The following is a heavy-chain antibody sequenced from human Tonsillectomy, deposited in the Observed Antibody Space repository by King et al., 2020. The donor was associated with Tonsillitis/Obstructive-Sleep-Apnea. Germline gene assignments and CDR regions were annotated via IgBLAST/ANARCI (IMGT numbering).Heavy chain of an antibody. D-gene: IGHD3-3*01. J-gene: IGHJ4*02. CDR2: IFSNDEK. V-gene: IGHV2-26*01. CDR1: GFSLSNARMG. CDR3: ARIRFLEWFYFDY. Sequence: TLKESGPVLVKPTETLTLTCTVSGFSLSNARMGVSWIRQPPGKALEWLAHIFSNDEKYYSTSLKSRLPISKDTSKSQVVLTMTNMDPVDTATYYCARIRFLEWFYFDYWGQGTLVTVSS.